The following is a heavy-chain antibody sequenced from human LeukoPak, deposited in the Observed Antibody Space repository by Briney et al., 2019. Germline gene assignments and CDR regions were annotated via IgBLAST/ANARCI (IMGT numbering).Heavy chain of an antibody. CDR2: IYSGGST. Sequence: GGSLRLSCAVSGFNVSSNYLNWVRQAPGKGPEWVSVIYSGGSTYYADSVKGRFTISRDNSKNTLYLQMNSLRAEDTAVYHCARDKGSGLDYWGQGTLVTVSS. J-gene: IGHJ4*02. D-gene: IGHD6-19*01. CDR1: GFNVSSNY. V-gene: IGHV3-66*01. CDR3: ARDKGSGLDY.